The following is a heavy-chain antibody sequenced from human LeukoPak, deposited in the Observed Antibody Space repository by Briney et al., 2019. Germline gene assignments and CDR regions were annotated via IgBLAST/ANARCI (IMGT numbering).Heavy chain of an antibody. CDR3: ARLRYISSWSYNWFDP. J-gene: IGHJ5*02. D-gene: IGHD6-13*01. Sequence: PGGSLRLSCAASGFTVSGNYMSWVRQAPGRGLEWVSVIYSGGSTYYADSVKGRFTISRDNSKNTLYLQMNSLRAEDTAVYYCARLRYISSWSYNWFDPWGQGTLVTVSS. CDR1: GFTVSGNY. V-gene: IGHV3-66*04. CDR2: IYSGGST.